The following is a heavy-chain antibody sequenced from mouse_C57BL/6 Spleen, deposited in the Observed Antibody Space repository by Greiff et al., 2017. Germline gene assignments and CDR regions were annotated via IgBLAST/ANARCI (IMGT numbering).Heavy chain of an antibody. CDR1: GYTFTGYW. D-gene: IGHD2-3*01. Sequence: QVQLKQSGAELMKPGASVKLSCKATGYTFTGYWIEWVKQRPGHGLEWIGEILPGSGSTNYNEKFKGKATFTADTSSNTAYMHLSSLTTEDSAIYYCARKNGYYPFAYWGQGTLVTVSA. J-gene: IGHJ3*01. V-gene: IGHV1-9*01. CDR3: ARKNGYYPFAY. CDR2: ILPGSGST.